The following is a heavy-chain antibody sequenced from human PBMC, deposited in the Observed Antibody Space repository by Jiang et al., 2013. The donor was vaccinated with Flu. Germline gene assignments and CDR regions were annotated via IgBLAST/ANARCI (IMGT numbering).Heavy chain of an antibody. CDR3: AKDLNGDSL. J-gene: IGHJ4*02. CDR1: GFTFSSID. Sequence: QLVESGGGVAQPGRSLRLSCAASGFTFSSIDMHWVRQAPGKGLEWVAVITYDGSKKYYADSVKGRFTISRDNSKNTLYLQMNSLRAEDTAVYYCAKDLNGDSLWGQGTLVTVSS. D-gene: IGHD4-17*01. V-gene: IGHV3-30*18. CDR2: ITYDGSKK.